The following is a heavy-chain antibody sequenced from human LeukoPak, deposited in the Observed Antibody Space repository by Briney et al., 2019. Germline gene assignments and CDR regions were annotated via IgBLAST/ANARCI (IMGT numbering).Heavy chain of an antibody. V-gene: IGHV4-30-2*01. Sequence: SETLSLTCTVSGGSLSSGGYYWSWIRQPPGKGLEWIGYIYHSGSTYYNPSLKSRVTISVDTSKNQFSLKLSSVTAADTAVYYCAREARYSYGYGYYYMDVWGKGTTVTVSS. CDR1: GGSLSSGGYY. J-gene: IGHJ6*03. CDR3: AREARYSYGYGYYYMDV. D-gene: IGHD5-18*01. CDR2: IYHSGST.